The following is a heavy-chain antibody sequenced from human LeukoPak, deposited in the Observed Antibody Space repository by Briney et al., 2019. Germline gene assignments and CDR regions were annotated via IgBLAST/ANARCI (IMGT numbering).Heavy chain of an antibody. V-gene: IGHV4-59*12. CDR1: GGSISSYY. Sequence: SETLSLTCTVSGGSISSYYWTWIRQPPGKGLEWIGYIYYSGGTNYNPSLKSRVTISVDTSKNQFSLKLNSVTAADTAVYYCAREGSSWYDYWGQGTLVTVSS. CDR2: IYYSGGT. D-gene: IGHD6-13*01. CDR3: AREGSSWYDY. J-gene: IGHJ4*02.